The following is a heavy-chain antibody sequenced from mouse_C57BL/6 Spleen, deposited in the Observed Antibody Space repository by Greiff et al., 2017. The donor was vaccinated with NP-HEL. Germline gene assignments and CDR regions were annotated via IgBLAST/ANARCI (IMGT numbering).Heavy chain of an antibody. D-gene: IGHD1-1*01. CDR3: ARYDYCSSPHWYFDV. V-gene: IGHV1-19*01. J-gene: IGHJ1*03. CDR2: INPYNGGT. CDR1: GYTFTDYY. Sequence: EVQLQQSGPVLVQPGASVKMSCKASGYTFTDYYMNWVKQSHGKSLEWIGVINPYNGGTSYNQKFKGKATLTVDKSSSTAYMELNSLTSEDSAVYYCARYDYCSSPHWYFDVWGTGTTVTVSS.